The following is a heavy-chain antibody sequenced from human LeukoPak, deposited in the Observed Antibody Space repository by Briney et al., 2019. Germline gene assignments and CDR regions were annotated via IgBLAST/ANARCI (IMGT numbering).Heavy chain of an antibody. Sequence: ASVKVSCKASGYTFTGYYMHWVRQAPGQGLEWMGRIIPILGIANYAQKFQGRVTITADKSTSTAYMELSSLRSEDTAVYYCARDGGDYWGQGTLVTVSS. D-gene: IGHD3-16*01. CDR1: GYTFTGYY. V-gene: IGHV1-69*04. CDR3: ARDGGDY. J-gene: IGHJ4*02. CDR2: IIPILGIA.